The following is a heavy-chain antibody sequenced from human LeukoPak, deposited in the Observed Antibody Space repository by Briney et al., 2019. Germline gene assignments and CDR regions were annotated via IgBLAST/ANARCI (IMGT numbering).Heavy chain of an antibody. J-gene: IGHJ3*02. CDR1: GGSFSGYY. CDR2: INHSGST. D-gene: IGHD3-9*01. V-gene: IGHV4-34*01. CDR3: ARHPPTLLRYFDWLQNAFDI. Sequence: SETLSLTCAVYGGSFSGYYWSWIRQPPGKGLEWIGEINHSGSTNYNPSLKSRVTISVDTSKNQFSLKLSSVTAADTAVYYCARHPPTLLRYFDWLQNAFDIWGQGTMVTVSS.